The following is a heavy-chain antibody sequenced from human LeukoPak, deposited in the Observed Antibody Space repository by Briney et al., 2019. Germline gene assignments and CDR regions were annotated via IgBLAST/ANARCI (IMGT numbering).Heavy chain of an antibody. D-gene: IGHD3-10*01. CDR3: ARGASAGSVDY. CDR1: VGSFSGYY. J-gene: IGHJ4*02. V-gene: IGHV4-34*01. Sequence: PSETLSLTCAVYVGSFSGYYWTWIRQSPWKGLEWIGDINQSGPTNYNASLKSRVTISVDTSKNQFSLKVTSVTAADTAVYYCARGASAGSVDYWGQGTLVTVSS. CDR2: INQSGPT.